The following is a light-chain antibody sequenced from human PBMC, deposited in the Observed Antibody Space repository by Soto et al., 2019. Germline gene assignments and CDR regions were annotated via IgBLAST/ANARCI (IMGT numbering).Light chain of an antibody. Sequence: EIVLTQSPATLSLSPGERATLSCVASQSVSSTYLAWYQQKPGLAPRLLIYAASSRATGIPDRFSGSGSGTDFTLTISRLEPEDFAVYYCQHYGASPRTVGQGTKVEIK. CDR2: AAS. V-gene: IGKV3D-20*01. CDR1: QSVSSTY. CDR3: QHYGASPRT. J-gene: IGKJ1*01.